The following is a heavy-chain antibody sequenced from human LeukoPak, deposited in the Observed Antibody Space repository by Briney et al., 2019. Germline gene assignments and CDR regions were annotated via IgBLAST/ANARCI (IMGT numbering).Heavy chain of an antibody. D-gene: IGHD5-24*01. J-gene: IGHJ4*02. V-gene: IGHV4-39*07. CDR3: ARGYKPEGISYYFDY. CDR2: IYYSGST. Sequence: SETLSLTCTVSGGPISSSSYYWGWIRQPPGKGLEWIGSIYYSGSTYYNPSLKSRVTISVDTSKNQFSLKLSSVTAADTAVYYCARGYKPEGISYYFDYWGQGTLVTVSS. CDR1: GGPISSSSYY.